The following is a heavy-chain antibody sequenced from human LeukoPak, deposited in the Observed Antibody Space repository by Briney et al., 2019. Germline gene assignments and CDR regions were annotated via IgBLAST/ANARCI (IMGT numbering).Heavy chain of an antibody. V-gene: IGHV4-59*01. D-gene: IGHD3-22*01. CDR2: IYYSGST. CDR3: ARDPGYYDSSGSSGYFDL. J-gene: IGHJ2*01. CDR1: GGSISSYY. Sequence: SETLSLTCTVSGGSISSYYWSWIRQPPGTGLEWIGYIYYSGSTNYNPSLKSRVTISVDTSKNQFSLKLSSVTAADTAVYYCARDPGYYDSSGSSGYFDLWGRGTLVTVSS.